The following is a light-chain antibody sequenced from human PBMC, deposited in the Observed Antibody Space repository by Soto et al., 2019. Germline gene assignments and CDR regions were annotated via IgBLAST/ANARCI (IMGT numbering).Light chain of an antibody. CDR3: QQHLGRHT. CDR2: DAS. Sequence: DIVLTHSPVTLSLYPWEIATLSCRASQSVSGYLVWYQQEPGQAPRLLIYDASTRAAGIPARFIGSGSGTDFTLTISSLEPEDSAVYYCQQHLGRHTFGQGTKVDIK. J-gene: IGKJ1*01. V-gene: IGKV3-11*01. CDR1: QSVSGY.